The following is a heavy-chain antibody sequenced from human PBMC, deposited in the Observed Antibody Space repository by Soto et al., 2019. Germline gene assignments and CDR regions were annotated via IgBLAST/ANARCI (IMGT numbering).Heavy chain of an antibody. CDR1: GDSISSSY. J-gene: IGHJ5*02. CDR2: MYYSGST. CDR3: ASQDHSRSSSGWFDP. V-gene: IGHV4-59*01. D-gene: IGHD6-6*01. Sequence: QVQLQESGPGLVKPSETLSLTCTISGDSISSSYWNWIRQPPGKGLEWIGYMYYSGSTNYNPSLKCLVTISVDTSRNQFSLKLNSVTAADTAVYYCASQDHSRSSSGWFDPWGQGTLVTVSS.